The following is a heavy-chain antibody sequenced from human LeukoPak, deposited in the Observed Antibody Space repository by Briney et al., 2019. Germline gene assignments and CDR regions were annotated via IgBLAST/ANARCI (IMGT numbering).Heavy chain of an antibody. CDR1: GFTFSTYS. Sequence: PGGSLRLSCAASGFTFSTYSMSWVRQAPGKGLEWVSSISSDGRNTYYEDSVKGRFSISRDNSKNTLYLQMNSLRAEDTAVYYCAKDRPCTWCSPSDFWGQGTLVTVSS. V-gene: IGHV3-23*01. CDR3: AKDRPCTWCSPSDF. J-gene: IGHJ4*02. D-gene: IGHD4/OR15-4a*01. CDR2: ISSDGRNT.